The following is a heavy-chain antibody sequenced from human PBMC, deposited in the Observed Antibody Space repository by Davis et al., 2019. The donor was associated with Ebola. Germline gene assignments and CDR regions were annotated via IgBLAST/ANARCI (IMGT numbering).Heavy chain of an antibody. CDR3: AKVVNTGGHPHWYYYMDV. D-gene: IGHD4-17*01. J-gene: IGHJ6*03. V-gene: IGHV3-30*02. CDR2: IRYDESRI. Sequence: GESLKISCAASGFTFSNYGMHWVRQAPGKGLEWVAFIRYDESRIFYGDSVKGRFTISRDNSKNTLDLQMNSLRVEDTAVYYRAKVVNTGGHPHWYYYMDVWGRGTTVTVSS. CDR1: GFTFSNYG.